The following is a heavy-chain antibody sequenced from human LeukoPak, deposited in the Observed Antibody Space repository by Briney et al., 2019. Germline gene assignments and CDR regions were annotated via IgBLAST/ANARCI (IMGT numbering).Heavy chain of an antibody. Sequence: SETLSLTCAVSGYSISSGYYWGWIRQPPGKGLDWLGSIYHSGSTYYNPSLTSQVTISVDTSKNQFSLKLSSVTAADTAVYYCAAEQLVPWFDYWGQGTLVTVSS. CDR1: GYSISSGYY. CDR2: IYHSGST. V-gene: IGHV4-38-2*01. CDR3: AAEQLVPWFDY. D-gene: IGHD6-13*01. J-gene: IGHJ4*02.